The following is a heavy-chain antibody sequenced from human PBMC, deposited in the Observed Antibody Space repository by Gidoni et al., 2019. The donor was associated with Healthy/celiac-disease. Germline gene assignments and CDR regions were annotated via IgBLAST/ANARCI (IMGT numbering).Heavy chain of an antibody. D-gene: IGHD3-10*01. V-gene: IGHV4-34*01. Sequence: QVQLQQWGAGLLKPSETLSLTCAVYGGSFSGYYWSWIRQPPGKGLEWIGEINHSGSTNYNPSLKSRVTISVDTSKNQFSLKLSSETAADTAVYYCARIGPSFSRGRAFDIWGQGTMVTVSS. CDR3: ARIGPSFSRGRAFDI. J-gene: IGHJ3*02. CDR2: INHSGST. CDR1: GGSFSGYY.